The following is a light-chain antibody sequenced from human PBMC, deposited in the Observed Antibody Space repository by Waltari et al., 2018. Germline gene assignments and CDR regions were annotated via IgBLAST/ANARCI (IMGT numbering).Light chain of an antibody. Sequence: QSALTQPASVSGSPGQSITISCTGTSSDVGGYNYVSWYQQHPGKAPKLMIYDVSKRPSGVSNRFSGSKSGNTASLTISGLQAEDGADYYCCSYAGSSTWVFGGGTKLTVL. V-gene: IGLV2-23*02. CDR1: SSDVGGYNY. J-gene: IGLJ3*02. CDR2: DVS. CDR3: CSYAGSSTWV.